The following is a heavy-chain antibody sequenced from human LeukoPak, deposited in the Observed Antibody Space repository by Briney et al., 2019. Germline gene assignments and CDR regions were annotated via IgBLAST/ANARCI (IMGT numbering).Heavy chain of an antibody. CDR2: INTNTGNP. CDR1: GYTFSNHA. Sequence: ASVKVSCKASGYTFSNHAMNWVRQAPGQGLEWMGWINTNTGNPTYAQGFTGRFVFSLDTSVSTAYLQISSLKAEDTAVYYCARRSMVQHLDVWGKGTTVTVSS. D-gene: IGHD3-10*01. V-gene: IGHV7-4-1*02. CDR3: ARRSMVQHLDV. J-gene: IGHJ6*04.